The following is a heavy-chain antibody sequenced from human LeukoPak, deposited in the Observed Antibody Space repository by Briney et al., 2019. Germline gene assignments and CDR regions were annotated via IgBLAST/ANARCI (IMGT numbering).Heavy chain of an antibody. CDR3: ARFSASSGYYIDY. V-gene: IGHV1-46*01. CDR2: INPSGGST. CDR1: GYTFTSYY. J-gene: IGHJ4*02. Sequence: ASVKVSCKASGYTFTSYYMHWVRQAPGQGLEWMGIINPSGGSTSYAQNFQGRVTFTRDTSASTAYMELSSLRSEDTAVYYCARFSASSGYYIDYWGQGTLVTVSS. D-gene: IGHD3-22*01.